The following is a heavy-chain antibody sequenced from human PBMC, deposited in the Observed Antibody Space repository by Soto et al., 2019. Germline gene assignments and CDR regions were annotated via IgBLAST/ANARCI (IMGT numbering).Heavy chain of an antibody. V-gene: IGHV3-21*01. D-gene: IGHD6-6*01. CDR3: ARNESSNIYGMDV. Sequence: EVQLVESGGGLVKPGGSLRLSCAASGFTFSSYSMNWVRQAPGKGLEGVSSISSSSFSINYADSVKGRFSISRDNAQNSLHLQINNLRAEDPAVYYCARNESSNIYGMDVWGQGTTVTVSS. J-gene: IGHJ6*02. CDR1: GFTFSSYS. CDR2: ISSSSFSI.